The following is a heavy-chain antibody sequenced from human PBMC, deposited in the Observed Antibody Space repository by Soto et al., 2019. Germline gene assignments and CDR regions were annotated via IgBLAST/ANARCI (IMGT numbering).Heavy chain of an antibody. V-gene: IGHV1-18*04. CDR1: GYTYTSYG. Sequence: ASVKVSCKASGYTYTSYGISWVRQAPGQGLEWMGWLSPYNDNTNYAQQLHGRVTMTTDTPPSTAYMELRSLRPDDPAVYYCAREYCSGGRCYSIGYYYYYYRMDVWGQGTTVTVS. J-gene: IGHJ6*02. CDR2: LSPYNDNT. CDR3: AREYCSGGRCYSIGYYYYYYRMDV. D-gene: IGHD2-15*01.